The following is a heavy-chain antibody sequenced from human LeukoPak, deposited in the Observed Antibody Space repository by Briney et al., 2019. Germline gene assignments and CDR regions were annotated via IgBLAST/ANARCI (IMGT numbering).Heavy chain of an antibody. CDR1: GFTFSSYW. V-gene: IGHV3-74*01. CDR2: INSDGSST. J-gene: IGHJ5*02. D-gene: IGHD4-17*01. Sequence: GGSLRLSCAASGFTFSSYWMHWVRQAPGKGLVWVSRINSDGSSTRYADSVKGRFTISRDNSKNTLYLQINSLRAEDTAVYYCAQGNGDYRNPWGQGTLVTVSS. CDR3: AQGNGDYRNP.